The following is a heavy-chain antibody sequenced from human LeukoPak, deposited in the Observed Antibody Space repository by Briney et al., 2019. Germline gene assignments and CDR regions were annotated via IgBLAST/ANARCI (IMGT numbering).Heavy chain of an antibody. D-gene: IGHD6-6*01. CDR1: GFTFSSYW. CDR3: ARGGVYSTSAVDY. V-gene: IGHV3-74*01. J-gene: IGHJ4*02. CDR2: INTDGSST. Sequence: TGGSLRLSCAASGFTFSSYWMHWVRHAPGKGLLWVSRINTDGSSTTYADSVKGRFTISRDNAKNTLYLQMNSLRAEDTAVYYCARGGVYSTSAVDYWGQGTLVTVSS.